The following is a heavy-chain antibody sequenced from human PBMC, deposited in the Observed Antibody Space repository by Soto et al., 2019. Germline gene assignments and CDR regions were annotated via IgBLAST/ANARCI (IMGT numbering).Heavy chain of an antibody. D-gene: IGHD3-3*01. CDR2: INHSGST. CDR3: ARLGYYAFFGVVIFPRRGVAADY. J-gene: IGHJ4*02. CDR1: GGSFSDYSWD. V-gene: IGHV4-34*01. Sequence: SETLSLTCAVYGGSFSDYSWDWNWIRQPPGKGLEWIGEINHSGSTSHNPSLRSRVTISVDTSKNQFSLKLSSVTAADTAVYYCARLGYYAFFGVVIFPRRGVAADYWGQGTLVTVSS.